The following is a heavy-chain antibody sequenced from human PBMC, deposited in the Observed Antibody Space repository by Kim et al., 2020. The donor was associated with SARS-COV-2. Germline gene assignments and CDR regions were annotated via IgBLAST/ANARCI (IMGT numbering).Heavy chain of an antibody. Sequence: NYNPSLKSRVTISIDTSKNQFSLKFTSVTAADTAVYYCARGFNYNSSPFDYWGQGTLVTVSS. CDR3: ARGFNYNSSPFDY. V-gene: IGHV4-59*09. J-gene: IGHJ4*02. D-gene: IGHD3-10*01.